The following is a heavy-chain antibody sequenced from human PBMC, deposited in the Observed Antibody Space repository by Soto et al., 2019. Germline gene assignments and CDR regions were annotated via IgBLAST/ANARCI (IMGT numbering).Heavy chain of an antibody. CDR2: IYTSGST. D-gene: IGHD5-18*01. CDR1: GGSISSYY. Sequence: SETLSLTCTVSGGSISSYYWSWIRQPAGKGLEWIGRIYTSGSTNYNPSLKSRVTMSVDTSKNQFSLKLSSVTAADTAVYYCARVILKRDTDGYNLYYFDYWGQGTLVTVSS. V-gene: IGHV4-4*07. J-gene: IGHJ4*02. CDR3: ARVILKRDTDGYNLYYFDY.